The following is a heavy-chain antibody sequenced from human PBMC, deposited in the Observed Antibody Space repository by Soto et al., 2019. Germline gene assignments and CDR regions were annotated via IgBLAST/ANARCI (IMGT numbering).Heavy chain of an antibody. V-gene: IGHV3-72*01. CDR2: TKNKANNYII. J-gene: IGHJ4*02. Sequence: EVQLVESGGGLVQPGGSLRLSCAASGFTLSGHYMDWVRQAPGKGLEWVGRTKNKANNYIIEYAASVKGRFTISRDDSKNSLYLQMNNLRTEDTAVYYCATWYSGSPRYWGQGTLVTVSS. CDR1: GFTLSGHY. CDR3: ATWYSGSPRY. D-gene: IGHD1-26*01.